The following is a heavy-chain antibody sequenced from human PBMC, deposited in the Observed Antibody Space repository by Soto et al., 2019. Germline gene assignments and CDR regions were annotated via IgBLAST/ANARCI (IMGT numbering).Heavy chain of an antibody. CDR2: IYYTGNT. CDR3: ASEVSSTDGMDV. CDR1: GDSSVSSSSYY. D-gene: IGHD2-15*01. Sequence: KPSETLSLTCTVSGDSSVSSSSYYWGWIRQPPGEGLEWIGSIYYTGNTFYSPSFRSRLTISVDTSKSQFSLKLRSVTAADTATYYCASEVSSTDGMDVWGQGTTVTVSS. V-gene: IGHV4-39*01. J-gene: IGHJ6*02.